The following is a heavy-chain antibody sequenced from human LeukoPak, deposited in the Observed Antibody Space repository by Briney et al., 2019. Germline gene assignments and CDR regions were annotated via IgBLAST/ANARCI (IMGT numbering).Heavy chain of an antibody. J-gene: IGHJ4*02. D-gene: IGHD6-19*01. Sequence: GESLKISCAASGFTFSSYGMHWVRQAPGKGLEWVAFIQYNGGSKYYADSVKGRFTISRDNSKNTLYLQMNSLGTEDTAVYYCAPRGIAVAGPFDYWGQGTLVTVSS. CDR1: GFTFSSYG. CDR2: IQYNGGSK. CDR3: APRGIAVAGPFDY. V-gene: IGHV3-30*02.